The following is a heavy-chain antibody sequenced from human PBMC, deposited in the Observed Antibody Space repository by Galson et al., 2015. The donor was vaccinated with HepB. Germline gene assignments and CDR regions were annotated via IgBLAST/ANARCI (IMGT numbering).Heavy chain of an antibody. CDR3: ARALYCSSTSCYSYYYYGMDV. V-gene: IGHV1-69*02. J-gene: IGHJ6*02. CDR2: IIPILGIA. Sequence: PVKVSCKASGGTFSSYTISWVRQAPGQGLEWMGRIIPILGIANYAQKFQGRVTITADKSTSTAYMELSSLRSEDTAVYYCARALYCSSTSCYSYYYYGMDVWGQGTTVTVSS. D-gene: IGHD2-2*02. CDR1: GGTFSSYT.